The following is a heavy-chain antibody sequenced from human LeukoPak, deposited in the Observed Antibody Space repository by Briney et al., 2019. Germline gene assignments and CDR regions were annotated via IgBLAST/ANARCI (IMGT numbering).Heavy chain of an antibody. Sequence: GGSLRLSCAASGFTFSSYAMSLVRQAPGKGLEWVSAISGSGGSTYYAYSVKVRFTISRDNSKNTLYLQMNSLRAEDTAVYYCAKEGGATILQFDYWGQGTLVTVSS. CDR1: GFTFSSYA. V-gene: IGHV3-23*01. J-gene: IGHJ4*02. D-gene: IGHD1-26*01. CDR3: AKEGGATILQFDY. CDR2: ISGSGGST.